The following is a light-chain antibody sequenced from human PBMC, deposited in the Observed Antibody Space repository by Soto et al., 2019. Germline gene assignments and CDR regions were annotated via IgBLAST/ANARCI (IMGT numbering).Light chain of an antibody. CDR1: QSLLHSNGYNY. V-gene: IGKV2-28*01. CDR2: LGS. CDR3: KQDFQTPPT. J-gene: IGKJ1*01. Sequence: DIVMTQSPLSLPVTPGEPASISCRSSQSLLHSNGYNYLDWYLQKPGQSPQLLIYLGSNRAYGVHDRFSGSGSCTDFTLKISRVQAEDVGVYYCKQDFQTPPTFGQGTKVEIK.